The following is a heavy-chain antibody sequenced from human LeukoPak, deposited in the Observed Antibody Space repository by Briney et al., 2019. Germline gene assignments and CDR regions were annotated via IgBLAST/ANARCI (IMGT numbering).Heavy chain of an antibody. V-gene: IGHV3-7*03. CDR1: GFTFSSYW. CDR2: IKQDGSEK. CDR3: TSLMARGVIWIDY. D-gene: IGHD3-10*01. J-gene: IGHJ4*02. Sequence: GGSLRLSCAASGFTFSSYWMSWVRQAPGKGLEWVANIKQDGSEKYYVDSVKGRFTISRDNAKNSLYLQMNSLRAEDTAVYYCTSLMARGVIWIDYRGQGTLVTVSS.